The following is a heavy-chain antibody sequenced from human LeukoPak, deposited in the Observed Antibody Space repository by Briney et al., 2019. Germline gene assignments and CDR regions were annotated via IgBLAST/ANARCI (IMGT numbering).Heavy chain of an antibody. D-gene: IGHD1-26*01. CDR1: GGSISSYH. CDR2: ILTSGST. CDR3: ARVRVSGSYLYYFDY. V-gene: IGHV4-4*09. Sequence: SETLSLTCTVSGGSISSYHWSWVWQPPGKGLEWIGYILTSGSTNYNPSLKSRLTISVVTSMNQFTLKLSSVTAADTAVYYCARVRVSGSYLYYFDYWGQGTLVTVSS. J-gene: IGHJ4*02.